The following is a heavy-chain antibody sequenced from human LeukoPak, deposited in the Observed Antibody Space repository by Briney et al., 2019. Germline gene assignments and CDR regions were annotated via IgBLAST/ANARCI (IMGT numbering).Heavy chain of an antibody. CDR1: GFTFRNYW. CDR2: IKQDGREK. D-gene: IGHD1-14*01. Sequence: GGSLRLSCAASGFTFRNYWMSWVRQAPGKGLEWVANIKQDGREKYYVGSVKGGFTISRDNADNSLYLQMNSLRAEDTAVYYCARLRTFDYWGQGTLVTVSS. V-gene: IGHV3-7*03. J-gene: IGHJ4*02. CDR3: ARLRTFDY.